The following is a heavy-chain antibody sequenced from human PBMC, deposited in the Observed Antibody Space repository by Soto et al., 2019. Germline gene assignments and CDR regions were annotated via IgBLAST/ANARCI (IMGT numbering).Heavy chain of an antibody. CDR2: INHSGST. V-gene: IGHV4-34*01. J-gene: IGHJ6*02. CDR3: ASSRGMVRGVKANYYYYYGMDV. Sequence: SETLSLTCAVYGGSFSGYYWSWIRQPPGKGLEWIGEINHSGSTNYNPSLKSRVTISVDTSKNQFSLNLSSVTAADTAVYYCASSRGMVRGVKANYYYYYGMDVWGQGTTVTVSS. CDR1: GGSFSGYY. D-gene: IGHD3-10*01.